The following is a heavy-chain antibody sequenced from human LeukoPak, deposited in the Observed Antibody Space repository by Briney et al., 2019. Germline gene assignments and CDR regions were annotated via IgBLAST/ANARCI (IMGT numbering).Heavy chain of an antibody. CDR3: ARRIMITFGGVIVITGFDP. J-gene: IGHJ5*02. CDR1: GYSISSGYY. D-gene: IGHD3-16*02. CDR2: IYHSGRT. V-gene: IGHV4-38-2*02. Sequence: SETLSLTCTVSGYSISSGYYWGWIRQPPGKGLEWIGSIYHSGRTFYNPSLKSRVTISVDTSKNQFSLKLTSVTAADTAVYYCARRIMITFGGVIVITGFDPWGQGTLVTVSS.